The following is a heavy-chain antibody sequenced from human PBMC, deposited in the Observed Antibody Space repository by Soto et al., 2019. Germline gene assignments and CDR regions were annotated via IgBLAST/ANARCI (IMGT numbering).Heavy chain of an antibody. D-gene: IGHD6-19*01. Sequence: GGSLRLSCAASGFTFSSYAMHWVRQAPGKGLEWVAVISYDGSNKYFADSVKGRFTISRDNSKNTLYLQMNSLRGEDTAVYYCARGPSSLTRFDYWGQGTLVTVSS. CDR3: ARGPSSLTRFDY. CDR1: GFTFSSYA. J-gene: IGHJ4*02. CDR2: ISYDGSNK. V-gene: IGHV3-30-3*01.